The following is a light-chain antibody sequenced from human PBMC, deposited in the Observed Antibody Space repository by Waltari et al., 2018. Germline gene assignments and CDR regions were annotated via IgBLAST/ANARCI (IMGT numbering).Light chain of an antibody. J-gene: IGKJ1*01. V-gene: IGKV3-20*01. CDR1: QSVGKY. Sequence: EIVLTQPPGTLSLSPGERATLSCRASQSVGKYLAWYKQKPGQAPRLLIYDASTRATGIPDRFSGSGSGTDFSLTISRLEPEDFAVYYCQKYVSLPATFGQGTNVEIK. CDR2: DAS. CDR3: QKYVSLPAT.